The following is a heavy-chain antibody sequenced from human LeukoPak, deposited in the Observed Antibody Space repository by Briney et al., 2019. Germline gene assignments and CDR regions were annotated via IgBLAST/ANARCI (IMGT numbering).Heavy chain of an antibody. J-gene: IGHJ2*01. CDR2: ISSGSIYT. D-gene: IGHD3-10*01. V-gene: IGHV3-11*06. CDR3: ARDLGPGNRYFDL. Sequence: PGGSLRLSCAASGITFSDYYMSWIRQAPGKGLEWVSYISSGSIYTNYADSVKGRFTISRDNAKNSLYLQMNSLRAEDTAVYYCARDLGPGNRYFDLWGRGALVTVSS. CDR1: GITFSDYY.